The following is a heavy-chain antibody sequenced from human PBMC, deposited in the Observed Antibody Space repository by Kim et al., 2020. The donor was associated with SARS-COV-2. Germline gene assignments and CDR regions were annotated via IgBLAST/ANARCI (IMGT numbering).Heavy chain of an antibody. J-gene: IGHJ4*02. CDR1: GFPFRNYW. V-gene: IGHV3-74*01. D-gene: IGHD3-10*01. CDR3: ARDHSSGSHRHFDS. Sequence: GGSLRLSCAASGFPFRNYWMHWVRQAPGQGLVWVAHIALDGRHTLYADSVRGRFTISRDDAKNTVFLEMNSLRVEDTAVYYCARDHSSGSHRHFDSWGRGTLVTVST. CDR2: IALDGRHT.